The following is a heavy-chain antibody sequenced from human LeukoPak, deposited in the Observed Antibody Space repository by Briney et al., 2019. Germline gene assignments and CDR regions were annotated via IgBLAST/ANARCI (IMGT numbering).Heavy chain of an antibody. V-gene: IGHV3-30-3*01. Sequence: GGSLRLSCAASGFTFSSYAMHWVRQAPGKGLEWVAVISYDGSNKYYADSVKGRFTISRDNSKNTLYLQMNSLRAEDTAVYYCARDRSTVTTLDYWGQGTLVTVSS. D-gene: IGHD4-17*01. CDR2: ISYDGSNK. CDR1: GFTFSSYA. CDR3: ARDRSTVTTLDY. J-gene: IGHJ4*02.